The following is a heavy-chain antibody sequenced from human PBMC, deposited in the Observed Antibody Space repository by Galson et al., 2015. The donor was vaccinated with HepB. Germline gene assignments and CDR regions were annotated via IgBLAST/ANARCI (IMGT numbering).Heavy chain of an antibody. V-gene: IGHV1-69*13. D-gene: IGHD6-13*01. Sequence: SVKVSCKASGGTFSSYAISWVRRAPGQGLEWMGGIIPIFGTANYAQKFQGRVTITADESTSIAYMELSSLRSEDTAVYYCARGPLSSSWYPNWFDPWGQGTLVTVSS. CDR1: GGTFSSYA. CDR3: ARGPLSSSWYPNWFDP. CDR2: IIPIFGTA. J-gene: IGHJ5*02.